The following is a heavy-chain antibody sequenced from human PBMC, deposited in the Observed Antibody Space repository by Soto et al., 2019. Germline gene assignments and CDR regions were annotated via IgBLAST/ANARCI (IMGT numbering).Heavy chain of an antibody. Sequence: QVQLQQWGAGLLKPSETLSLTCVVSGGSLSDYFWSWIRQPPGMALEWIGEINHLGSINYNPSLKSRVTMSVNTSKNQFSPPITSVTAADTATYYCARGGISHWAYFYYMDVWDRGTTVTVSS. V-gene: IGHV4-34*01. CDR1: GGSLSDYF. CDR3: ARGGISHWAYFYYMDV. CDR2: INHLGSI. D-gene: IGHD2-21*01. J-gene: IGHJ6*03.